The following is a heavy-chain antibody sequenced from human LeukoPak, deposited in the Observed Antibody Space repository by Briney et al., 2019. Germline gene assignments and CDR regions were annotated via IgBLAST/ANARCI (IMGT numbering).Heavy chain of an antibody. D-gene: IGHD3-10*01. CDR3: ARDSGAGGYYYYYNMDV. J-gene: IGHJ6*03. V-gene: IGHV3-21*01. Sequence: PGGSLRLSCAASGFTFSTYGMSWVRQAPGKGLEWVSSISSSSSYLYYADSVKGRFTISRDNAKNSLYLQMNSLRAEDTAVYYCARDSGAGGYYYYYNMDVWGEGTTVTVSS. CDR1: GFTFSTYG. CDR2: ISSSSSYL.